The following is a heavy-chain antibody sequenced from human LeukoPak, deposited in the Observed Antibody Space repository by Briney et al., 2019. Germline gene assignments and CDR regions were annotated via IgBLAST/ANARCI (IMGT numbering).Heavy chain of an antibody. CDR1: GFTFSDNY. Sequence: GGSLRLSCAASGFTFSDNYMSWIRQAPGKGLEWVSYINSSGSIYYADSVKGRFTISRDNAKNSLYLQMNSLRAEDTAVYYCARDWRDSSGKFPNDAFDIWGQGTMVTVSS. CDR2: INSSGSI. CDR3: ARDWRDSSGKFPNDAFDI. V-gene: IGHV3-11*04. J-gene: IGHJ3*02. D-gene: IGHD3-22*01.